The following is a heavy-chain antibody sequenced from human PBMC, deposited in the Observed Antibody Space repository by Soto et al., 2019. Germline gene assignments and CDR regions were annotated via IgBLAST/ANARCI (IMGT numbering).Heavy chain of an antibody. J-gene: IGHJ6*02. V-gene: IGHV4-30-2*01. Sequence: QLQLQESGSGLVKPLETLSLTCAVSGGSISSTSHAWSWIRQPPGKGLEWIGYSYYSGSTYVNPSLKSRVSISVDTSKNQLSLMMWSVTAADTAVYYCARAPWGTRYGMDLWGQGTTVTVSS. CDR2: SYYSGST. CDR3: ARAPWGTRYGMDL. CDR1: GGSISSTSHA. D-gene: IGHD7-27*01.